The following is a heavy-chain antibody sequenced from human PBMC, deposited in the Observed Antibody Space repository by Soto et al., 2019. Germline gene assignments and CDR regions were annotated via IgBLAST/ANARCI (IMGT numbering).Heavy chain of an antibody. Sequence: GASLKVSCKASGYPFTNYYLHWVRQAPGQGLEWMGAFDTSGIETTYAQQFQDRVKMTSDTSSSVGYMELNRLRSDDTAVYYCARFIVGGAMSNVWGQGTLVTFSS. D-gene: IGHD1-26*01. CDR3: ARFIVGGAMSNV. CDR1: GYPFTNYY. CDR2: FDTSGIET. J-gene: IGHJ4*02. V-gene: IGHV1-46*01.